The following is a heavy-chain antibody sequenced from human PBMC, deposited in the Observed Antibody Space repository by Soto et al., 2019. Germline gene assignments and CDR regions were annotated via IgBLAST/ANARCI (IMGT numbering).Heavy chain of an antibody. J-gene: IGHJ3*02. V-gene: IGHV1-18*01. CDR3: ARDSVRPLRSGWDGSSYAFDI. D-gene: IGHD6-19*01. CDR1: GYTFTSYG. CDR2: ISAYNGNT. Sequence: ASVKVSCKASGYTFTSYGISWVRQAPGQGLEWMGWISAYNGNTNYAQKLQGRVTMTTDTSTSTAYMELRSLGSDDTAVYYCARDSVRPLRSGWDGSSYAFDIWGQGTMVTVSS.